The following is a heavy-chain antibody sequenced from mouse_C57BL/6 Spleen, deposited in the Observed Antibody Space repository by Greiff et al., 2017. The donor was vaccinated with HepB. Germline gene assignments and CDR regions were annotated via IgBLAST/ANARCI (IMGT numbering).Heavy chain of an antibody. CDR1: GFTFSDYG. V-gene: IGHV5-17*01. CDR2: ISSGSSTI. Sequence: EVHLVESGGGLVKPGGSLKLSCAASGFTFSDYGMHWVRQAPEKGLEWVAYISSGSSTIYYADTVKGRFTISRDNAKNTLFLQMTSLRSEDTAMYYCASYYGSSYYFDYWGQGTTLTVSS. J-gene: IGHJ2*01. D-gene: IGHD1-1*01. CDR3: ASYYGSSYYFDY.